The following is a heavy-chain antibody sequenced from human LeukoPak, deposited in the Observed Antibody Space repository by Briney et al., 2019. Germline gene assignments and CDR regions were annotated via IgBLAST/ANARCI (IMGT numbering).Heavy chain of an antibody. CDR3: ARHTPESWYYYYYYMDV. D-gene: IGHD6-13*01. Sequence: ASVTVSCKASGYTFTSYAMNWVRQAPGQGLEWMGWINTNTGNPTYAQGLTGRFVFSLDTSVSTAYLQISSLKAEDTAVYYCARHTPESWYYYYYYMDVWGKGTTVTVSS. CDR1: GYTFTSYA. CDR2: INTNTGNP. J-gene: IGHJ6*03. V-gene: IGHV7-4-1*02.